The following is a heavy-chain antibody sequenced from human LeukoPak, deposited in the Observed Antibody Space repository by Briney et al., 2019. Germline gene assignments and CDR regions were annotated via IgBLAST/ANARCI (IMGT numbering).Heavy chain of an antibody. D-gene: IGHD5-24*01. J-gene: IGHJ4*02. V-gene: IGHV3-21*01. CDR2: ISSSSSYI. Sequence: GGSLRLSCAASGFTFSSYSMNWVRQAPGKGLEWVSSISSSSSYIYCADSVKGRFTISRDNAKNSLYLQMNSLRAEDTAVYYCARAFGYNYIFDYWGQGTLVTVSS. CDR1: GFTFSSYS. CDR3: ARAFGYNYIFDY.